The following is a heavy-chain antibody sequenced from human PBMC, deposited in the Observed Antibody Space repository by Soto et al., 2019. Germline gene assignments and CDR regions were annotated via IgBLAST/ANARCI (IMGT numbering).Heavy chain of an antibody. J-gene: IGHJ4*02. CDR3: AKDSCPSTNCYRSPYDF. CDR2: IAGSGDSP. Sequence: EVQLLESGGSLVRPGGSLRLSCAASGFTFSTYGMSWVRQPPGKGLEWVSGIAGSGDSPNYAESVKGRFTISRDNSDNSLYLQMNSLRIEDTAVYFCAKDSCPSTNCYRSPYDFWGQGTLVTVSS. D-gene: IGHD2-2*01. V-gene: IGHV3-23*01. CDR1: GFTFSTYG.